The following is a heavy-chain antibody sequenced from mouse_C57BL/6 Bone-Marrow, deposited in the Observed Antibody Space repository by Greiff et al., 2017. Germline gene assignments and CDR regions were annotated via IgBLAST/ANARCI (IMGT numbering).Heavy chain of an antibody. V-gene: IGHV3-6*01. D-gene: IGHD4-1*01. CDR1: GYSITSGYY. Sequence: EVKLLESGPGLVKPSQSLSLTCSVTGYSITSGYYWNWIRQFPGNKLEWMGYISYDGSNNYNPSLKNRISITRDTSKNQCFLKLNSVTTEDTATYYCAKLGRFAYWGQGTLVTVSA. CDR2: ISYDGSN. J-gene: IGHJ3*01. CDR3: AKLGRFAY.